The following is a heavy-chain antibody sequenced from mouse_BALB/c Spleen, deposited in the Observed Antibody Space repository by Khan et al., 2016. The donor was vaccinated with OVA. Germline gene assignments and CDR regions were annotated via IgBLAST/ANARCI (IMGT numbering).Heavy chain of an antibody. CDR3: ARAYGGAMDY. Sequence: EVELVESGGGLVQPGGSRKLSCAASGFTFSSFGMHWVRQAPEKGLEWVAYISSCSSTIYYADTVKGRFTISRDKPKNNLFLQMTSLRSEDTAMYYCARAYGGAMDYWGQGTSVTVSS. J-gene: IGHJ4*01. D-gene: IGHD1-1*02. V-gene: IGHV5-17*02. CDR2: ISSCSSTI. CDR1: GFTFSSFG.